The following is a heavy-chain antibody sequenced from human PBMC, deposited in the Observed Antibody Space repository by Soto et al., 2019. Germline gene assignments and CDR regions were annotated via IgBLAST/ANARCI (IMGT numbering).Heavy chain of an antibody. CDR1: GFTFSSYG. J-gene: IGHJ4*02. CDR3: ARDRDTSGWFEPFDY. CDR2: IWYDGGNK. D-gene: IGHD6-19*01. Sequence: QVQLVESGGGVVQPGKSLRLSCAASGFTFSSYGMHWVRQAPGKGLEWVAVIWYDGGNKYYIESVKGRFTISRDNSKNTLYLQMNSLKEEDTAVYYCARDRDTSGWFEPFDYWGQGTLVTVSS. V-gene: IGHV3-33*01.